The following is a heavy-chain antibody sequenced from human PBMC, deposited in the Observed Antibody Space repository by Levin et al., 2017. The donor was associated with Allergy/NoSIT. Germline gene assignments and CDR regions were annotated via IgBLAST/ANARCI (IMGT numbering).Heavy chain of an antibody. CDR3: ARLGPPASYAFDI. CDR1: GGSISGYY. D-gene: IGHD3/OR15-3a*01. V-gene: IGHV4-59*01. CDR2: IYNSATT. Sequence: SQTLSLPCTVSGGSISGYYWSWIRQPPGKDLEWIAYIYNSATTNFSPSLKSRLSISVDTSRNQISLKLTSVTAADTAVYYCARLGPPASYAFDIWGQGTMVTVSS. J-gene: IGHJ3*02.